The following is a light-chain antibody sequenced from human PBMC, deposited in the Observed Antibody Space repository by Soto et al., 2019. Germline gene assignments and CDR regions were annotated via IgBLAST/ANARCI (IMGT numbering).Light chain of an antibody. CDR1: QSASSSN. V-gene: IGKV3D-15*01. Sequence: PGERATLSCRASQSASSSNFAWYQQKPAQAPRLLIYGASRRAPGIPERFSGSGSGTEFTLTISSLQSEDFAVYYCQKYNNWPPFTFGQGTRLEIK. CDR2: GAS. CDR3: QKYNNWPPFT. J-gene: IGKJ5*01.